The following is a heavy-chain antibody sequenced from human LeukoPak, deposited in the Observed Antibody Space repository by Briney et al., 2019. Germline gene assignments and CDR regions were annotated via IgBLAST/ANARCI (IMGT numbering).Heavy chain of an antibody. CDR1: GGSISSSGYY. D-gene: IGHD2-2*01. J-gene: IGHJ6*02. Sequence: PSETLSLTCTVSGGSISSSGYYWGWVRQPPGRGLEWIGSIYYSGTTYYNPSLKSRVTISVDTSKNQFSLKLSSVTAADTAVYYCARHYAPYYYYYGMDVWGQGTTVTVSS. CDR2: IYYSGTT. CDR3: ARHYAPYYYYYGMDV. V-gene: IGHV4-39*01.